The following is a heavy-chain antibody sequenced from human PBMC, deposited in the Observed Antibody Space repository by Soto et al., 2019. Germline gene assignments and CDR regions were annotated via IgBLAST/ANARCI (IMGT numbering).Heavy chain of an antibody. D-gene: IGHD5-12*01. CDR3: ARGRVATIKALDY. V-gene: IGHV3-21*01. J-gene: IGHJ4*02. Sequence: GGSLRLSCAASGFTFSSYSMNWVRQAPGKGLEWVSSISSSSSYIYYADSVKGRFTISRDNAKNSPYLQMNSLRAEDTAVYYCARGRVATIKALDYWGQGTLVTVSS. CDR1: GFTFSSYS. CDR2: ISSSSSYI.